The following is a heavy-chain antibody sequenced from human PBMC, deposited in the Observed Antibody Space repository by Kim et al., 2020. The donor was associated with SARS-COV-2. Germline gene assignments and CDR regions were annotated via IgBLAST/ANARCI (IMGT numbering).Heavy chain of an antibody. CDR1: GGSFSGYY. Sequence: SETLSLTCAVYGGSFSGYYWSWIRQPPGKGLEWIGEINHSGSTNYNPSLKSRVTISVDTSKNQFSLKLSSVTAADTAVYYCARGPPGYDFWSGYYGGYFDYWGQGTLVTVSS. CDR3: ARGPPGYDFWSGYYGGYFDY. D-gene: IGHD3-3*01. V-gene: IGHV4-34*01. J-gene: IGHJ4*02. CDR2: INHSGST.